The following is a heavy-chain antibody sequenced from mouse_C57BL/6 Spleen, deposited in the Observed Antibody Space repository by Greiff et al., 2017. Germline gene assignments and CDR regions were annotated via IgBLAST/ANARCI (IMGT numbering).Heavy chain of an antibody. CDR1: GYTFTDYN. CDR3: ARYDYDERGFDY. Sequence: EVKLVESGPELVKPGASVKIPCKASGYTFTDYNMDWVKQSHGKSLEWIGDINPNNGGTIYNQKFKGKATLTVDKSSSTAYMELRSLTSEDTAVYYCARYDYDERGFDYWGQGTTLTVSS. CDR2: INPNNGGT. J-gene: IGHJ2*01. D-gene: IGHD2-4*01. V-gene: IGHV1-18*01.